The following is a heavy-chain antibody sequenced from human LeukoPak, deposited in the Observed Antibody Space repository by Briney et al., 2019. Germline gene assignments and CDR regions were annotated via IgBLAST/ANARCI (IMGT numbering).Heavy chain of an antibody. D-gene: IGHD6-13*01. J-gene: IGHJ4*02. V-gene: IGHV4-59*08. CDR1: GGSISSYY. CDR3: ARQAAGTVDY. Sequence: SETLSLTCTVSGGSISSYYWSWVRQPPGKGLEWIGYIHYSGSTNYNPSLKSRVAISVDTSKSQFSLKLSSVTAADTAVYYCARQAAGTVDYWGQGTLVTVSS. CDR2: IHYSGST.